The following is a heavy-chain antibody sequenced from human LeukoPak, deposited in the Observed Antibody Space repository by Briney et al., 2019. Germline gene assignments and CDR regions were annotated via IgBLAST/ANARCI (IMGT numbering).Heavy chain of an antibody. CDR3: ARLNYYDSSGYLDAFDI. D-gene: IGHD3-22*01. V-gene: IGHV4-59*08. J-gene: IGHJ3*02. CDR1: GGSISSYY. Sequence: SETLSLTCTVSGGSISSYYWSWIRQPPGKGLEWIGYIYYSGSTNYNPSLKSRVTISVDTSKNQFSLKLSSVTAADTAVYYCARLNYYDSSGYLDAFDIWGQGTMVTVSS. CDR2: IYYSGST.